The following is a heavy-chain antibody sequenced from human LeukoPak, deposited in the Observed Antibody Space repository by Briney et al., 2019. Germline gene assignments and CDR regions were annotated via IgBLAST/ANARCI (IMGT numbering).Heavy chain of an antibody. V-gene: IGHV4-59*01. Sequence: SETLSLTCTVSGGSISSYYWSWIRQPPGKGLEWIGYIYYSGSTNYNPSLKSRVTISVDTSKNQFSLKLSSVIAADTAVYYCARELGVAVAGNWFDPWGQGTLVTVSS. D-gene: IGHD6-19*01. CDR2: IYYSGST. J-gene: IGHJ5*02. CDR1: GGSISSYY. CDR3: ARELGVAVAGNWFDP.